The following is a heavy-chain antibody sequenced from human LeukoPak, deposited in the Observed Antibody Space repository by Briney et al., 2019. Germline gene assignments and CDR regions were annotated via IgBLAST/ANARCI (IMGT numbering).Heavy chain of an antibody. V-gene: IGHV4-39*01. J-gene: IGHJ5*02. CDR3: ARHLALDYWFDP. Sequence: SETLSLTCTVSGGSISSSSYYWGWIRQPPGKGLEWIGSIYYSGGTYYNPSLKSRVTISVDTSKNQFSLKLSSVTAADTAVYYCARHLALDYWFDPWGQGTLVTVSS. CDR2: IYYSGGT. CDR1: GGSISSSSYY. D-gene: IGHD3-16*01.